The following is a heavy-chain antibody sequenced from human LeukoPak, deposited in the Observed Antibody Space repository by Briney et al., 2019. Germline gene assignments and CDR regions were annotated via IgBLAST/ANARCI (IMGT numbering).Heavy chain of an antibody. CDR1: GFTYTNYW. J-gene: IGHJ4*02. D-gene: IGHD3-16*01. Sequence: QPGGSLRLSCAASGFTYTNYWVSWFRQAPGQGLEWVASIKQDGSERYYVDSVKGRFTISRDNAKNSLFLQLSSLRVEDTAVYYCARGSMHVYHLYTDYWGQGILVTVSS. V-gene: IGHV3-7*01. CDR3: ARGSMHVYHLYTDY. CDR2: IKQDGSER.